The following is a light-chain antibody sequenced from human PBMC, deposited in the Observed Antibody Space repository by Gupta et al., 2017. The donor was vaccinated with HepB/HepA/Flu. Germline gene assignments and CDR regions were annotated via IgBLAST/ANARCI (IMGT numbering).Light chain of an antibody. V-gene: IGKV1-39*01. CDR1: QSISSY. Sequence: DIQMTQSPSFLSASVGDRVTITCRASQSISSYLNWYQQKPGKAPKLLIYAAYNLQSGVPSRFSGSGSGTDVTLTISSRQPEDFATYYCQQSYSTPPFTFGPGTKVDVK. CDR2: AAY. CDR3: QQSYSTPPFT. J-gene: IGKJ3*01.